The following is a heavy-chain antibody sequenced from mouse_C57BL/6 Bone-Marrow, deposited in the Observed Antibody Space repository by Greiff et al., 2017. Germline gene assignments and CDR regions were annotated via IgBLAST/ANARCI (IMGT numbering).Heavy chain of an antibody. CDR3: ARDATVVAPYAMDY. D-gene: IGHD1-1*01. J-gene: IGHJ4*01. CDR1: GYTFTSYW. Sequence: QVQLQQPGAELVMPGASVKLSCKASGYTFTSYWMHWVKQRPGQGLEWIGEIDPSDSYTNYNQKFQGKSTLTVDKYSSTAYMQLSSLTSEDSAVYYCARDATVVAPYAMDYWGQGTSVTVSS. V-gene: IGHV1-69*01. CDR2: IDPSDSYT.